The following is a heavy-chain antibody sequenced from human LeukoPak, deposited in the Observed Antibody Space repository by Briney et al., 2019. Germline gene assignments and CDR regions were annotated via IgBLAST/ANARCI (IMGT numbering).Heavy chain of an antibody. CDR2: IYYSGSA. J-gene: IGHJ4*02. V-gene: IGHV4-31*11. CDR1: GGSISSADFY. Sequence: SETLSLTCAVSGGSISSADFYWSWIRQHPGKGLEWIGFIYYSGSAYYNPSLKSRVSISVDTSKNQFSLTLNAVTAADTAVYYCARGSDYFDYWGQGTLVTLSS. CDR3: ARGSDYFDY.